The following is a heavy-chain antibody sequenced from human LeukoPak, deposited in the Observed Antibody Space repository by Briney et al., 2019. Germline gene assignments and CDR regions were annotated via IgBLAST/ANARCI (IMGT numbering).Heavy chain of an antibody. J-gene: IGHJ4*02. D-gene: IGHD3-9*01. CDR2: IRYDGSNK. CDR1: GFTFSSYG. V-gene: IGHV3-30*02. CDR3: AKTHYDIWSYFDS. Sequence: PGGSLRLSCAASGFTFSSYGMHWVRQAPGKGLEWVAFIRYDGSNKYYADSVKGRFTISRDNSKNTLYLQMNSLRAEDTTIYYCAKTHYDIWSYFDSWGQGTLVTVSS.